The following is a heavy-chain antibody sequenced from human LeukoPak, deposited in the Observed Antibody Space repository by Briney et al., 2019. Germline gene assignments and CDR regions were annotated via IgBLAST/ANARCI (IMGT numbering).Heavy chain of an antibody. CDR3: AKDRRIAVAGTGYLAY. J-gene: IGHJ4*02. CDR1: GFTFSSYG. Sequence: GGSLRLSCAASGFTFSSYGMHWVRQAPGKGLEWVAVISYDGSNKYYADSVRGRFTISRDNSKNTLYLQMNSLRAEDTAVYYCAKDRRIAVAGTGYLAYWGQGTLVTVSS. CDR2: ISYDGSNK. D-gene: IGHD6-19*01. V-gene: IGHV3-30*18.